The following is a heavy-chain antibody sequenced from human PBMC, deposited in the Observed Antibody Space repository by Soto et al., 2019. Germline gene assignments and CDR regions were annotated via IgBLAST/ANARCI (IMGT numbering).Heavy chain of an antibody. Sequence: GGSLRLSCAASGFTFDDYTMQWVRQAPGKGLEWVSLISWDGGITYYADSVKGRFTISRDNSKNSLYLQMNSLTTEDTALYYCAKAGAYNYGSYFDYWGQGTLVTVSS. J-gene: IGHJ4*02. CDR2: ISWDGGIT. D-gene: IGHD5-18*01. V-gene: IGHV3-43*01. CDR3: AKAGAYNYGSYFDY. CDR1: GFTFDDYT.